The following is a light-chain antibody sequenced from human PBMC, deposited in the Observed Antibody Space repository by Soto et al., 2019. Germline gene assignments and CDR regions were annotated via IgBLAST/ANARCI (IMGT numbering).Light chain of an antibody. CDR2: GNS. CDR1: SSNIGAGYD. Sequence: QSVLTQPPSASESPGQSVTISCTGSSSNIGAGYDVHWYQQLPGTAPKLLIYGNSNRPSGVPDRFSGSKSGTSASLAITGLQAEDEADYYCQSYDSSLSEVFGTGTKVTVL. V-gene: IGLV1-40*01. J-gene: IGLJ1*01. CDR3: QSYDSSLSEV.